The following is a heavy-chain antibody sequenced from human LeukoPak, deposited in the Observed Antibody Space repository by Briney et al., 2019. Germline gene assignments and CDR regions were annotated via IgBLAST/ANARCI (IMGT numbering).Heavy chain of an antibody. CDR3: ARDVPVEMTVSGYFDF. V-gene: IGHV1-69*06. CDR1: GDTSSSYA. Sequence: SLKVSCKASGDTSSSYAISWVRQTPGQGLEWMGGIIPIFGSPNYAQRFQGRVTITADKSTSTAYMELSSLTYEDTAVYYCARDVPVEMTVSGYFDFWGQGTLVTVSS. D-gene: IGHD5-24*01. J-gene: IGHJ4*02. CDR2: IIPIFGSP.